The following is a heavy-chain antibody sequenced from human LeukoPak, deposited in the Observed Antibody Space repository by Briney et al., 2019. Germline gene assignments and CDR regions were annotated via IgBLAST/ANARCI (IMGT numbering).Heavy chain of an antibody. Sequence: SETLSLTCIVSGGSISSSSYYWGWIRQPPGKGLEWIGSIYYSGSSYYNPSLKSRVTISVDTSKNQFSLKLSSVTAADTAVYYCARQPKEWFGELWGAYSMDVWGQGTTVTVSS. CDR1: GGSISSSSYY. J-gene: IGHJ6*02. CDR3: ARQPKEWFGELWGAYSMDV. CDR2: IYYSGSS. V-gene: IGHV4-39*01. D-gene: IGHD3-10*01.